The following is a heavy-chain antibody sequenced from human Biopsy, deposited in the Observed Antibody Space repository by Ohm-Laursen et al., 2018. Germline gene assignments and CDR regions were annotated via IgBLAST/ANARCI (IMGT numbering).Heavy chain of an antibody. D-gene: IGHD5-18*01. Sequence: SLRLSCAAPGFTFSSYAIHWVRQAPGKGLEWVSLISNDGSIRYYGDFVKGRFTISRDSGKNTVYLQMNSLRAEDTAVYYCAKAGGFSYGPRFESWGQGTLVTVTS. V-gene: IGHV3-30-3*02. CDR2: ISNDGSIR. CDR3: AKAGGFSYGPRFES. CDR1: GFTFSSYA. J-gene: IGHJ5*01.